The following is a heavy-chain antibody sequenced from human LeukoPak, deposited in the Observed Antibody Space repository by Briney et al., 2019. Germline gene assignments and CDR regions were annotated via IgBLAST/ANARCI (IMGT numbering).Heavy chain of an antibody. D-gene: IGHD6-19*01. J-gene: IGHJ5*02. Sequence: ASVKVSCKASGYTFTSYGISWVRQAPGQGLEWMGWISAYNGNTNYAQKLQGRVTMTTDTSTSTAYMGLRSLRSDDTAVYYCAIEAGQWPTGSTCNWFDPWGQGTLVTVSS. V-gene: IGHV1-18*01. CDR1: GYTFTSYG. CDR3: AIEAGQWPTGSTCNWFDP. CDR2: ISAYNGNT.